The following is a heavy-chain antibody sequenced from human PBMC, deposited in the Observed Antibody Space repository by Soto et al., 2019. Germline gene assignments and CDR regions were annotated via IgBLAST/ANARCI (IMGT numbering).Heavy chain of an antibody. J-gene: IGHJ6*02. D-gene: IGHD6-13*01. Sequence: GASVKVSCKASGYTFTGYYMHWVRQAPGQGLEWMGWINPNSGGTNYAQKFQGWVTMTRDTSISTAYMELSRLRSDDTAVYYCARGGTIAAAGPPINYYYYGMDVWGQGTTVTVSS. CDR2: INPNSGGT. CDR1: GYTFTGYY. V-gene: IGHV1-2*04. CDR3: ARGGTIAAAGPPINYYYYGMDV.